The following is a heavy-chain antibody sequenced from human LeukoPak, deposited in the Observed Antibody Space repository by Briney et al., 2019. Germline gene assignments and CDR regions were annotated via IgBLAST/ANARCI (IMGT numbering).Heavy chain of an antibody. V-gene: IGHV3-23*01. D-gene: IGHD6-13*01. CDR1: GFTFSSYG. J-gene: IGHJ6*03. CDR2: ISGSGGST. CDR3: ASLLSSTDQTNYYYYYMDV. Sequence: GGSLRLSCAASGFTFSSYGMSWVRQAPGKGLEWVSAISGSGGSTYYADSVKGRFTISRDNSKNTLYLQMNSLRAEDTAVYYCASLLSSTDQTNYYYYYMDVWGKGTTVTVSS.